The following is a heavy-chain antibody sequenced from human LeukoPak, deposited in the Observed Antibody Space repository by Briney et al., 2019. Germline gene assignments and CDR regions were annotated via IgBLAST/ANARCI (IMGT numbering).Heavy chain of an antibody. D-gene: IGHD6-13*01. CDR1: GGSIRGYY. V-gene: IGHV4-59*12. CDR3: ARGAGGYSSSWYSMNWFDP. Sequence: SETLSLTCNVSGGSIRGYYWSWIRQPPGKGLEWIGYIYSSGSTNYNPSLKSRVTISVDTSKNQFSLKLSSVTAADTAVYYCARGAGGYSSSWYSMNWFDPWGQGTLVTVSS. J-gene: IGHJ5*02. CDR2: IYSSGST.